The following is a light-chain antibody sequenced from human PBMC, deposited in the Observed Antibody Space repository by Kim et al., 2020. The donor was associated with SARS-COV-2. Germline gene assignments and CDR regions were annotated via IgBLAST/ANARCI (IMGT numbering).Light chain of an antibody. Sequence: DIVMTQYPDSLAVSLGERAFINCRSSQTLRSSNNRDFLAWYQKKVGQPPKLLISWASTRESGVPARFSGSGSGTDFTLTISSLHPEDVAMYYCQQYYSTSTYTFGQGTKLEI. J-gene: IGKJ2*01. CDR2: WAS. CDR1: QTLRSSNNRDF. V-gene: IGKV4-1*01. CDR3: QQYYSTSTYT.